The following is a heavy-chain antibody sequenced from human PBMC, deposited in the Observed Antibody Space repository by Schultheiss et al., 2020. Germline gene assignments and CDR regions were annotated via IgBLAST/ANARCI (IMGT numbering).Heavy chain of an antibody. CDR1: GFTFDDYA. J-gene: IGHJ3*02. CDR3: ARADPQWLVRGGAFDI. Sequence: GGSLRLSCAASGFTFDDYAMHWVRQLPGKGLEWVSAISGSGGSTYYADSVKGRFTISRDNSKNTLYLQMNSLRAEDTAVYYCARADPQWLVRGGAFDIWGQGTMVTGSS. D-gene: IGHD6-19*01. V-gene: IGHV3-23*01. CDR2: ISGSGGST.